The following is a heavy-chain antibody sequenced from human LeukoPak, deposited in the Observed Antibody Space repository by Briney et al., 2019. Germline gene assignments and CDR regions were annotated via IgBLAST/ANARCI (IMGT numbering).Heavy chain of an antibody. CDR2: ISSSSSYI. J-gene: IGHJ6*02. D-gene: IGHD2-2*01. Sequence: GGSLRLSCAASGFTFSSYNMNWVRQAPGKGLEWVASISSSSSYIYYADSVKGRFTISRDNAKNSLYLQMNSLRAEDTAVYYCARESIVVVPVTYYYGMDVWGQGTTVTVSS. CDR1: GFTFSSYN. V-gene: IGHV3-21*01. CDR3: ARESIVVVPVTYYYGMDV.